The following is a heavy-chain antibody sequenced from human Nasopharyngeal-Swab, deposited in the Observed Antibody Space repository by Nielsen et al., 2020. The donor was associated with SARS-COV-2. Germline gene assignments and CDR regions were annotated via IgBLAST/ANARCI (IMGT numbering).Heavy chain of an antibody. J-gene: IGHJ4*02. CDR2: VKNDGTTT. CDR1: GFTLSEYW. D-gene: IGHD6-19*01. V-gene: IGHV3-74*01. CDR3: ARDGQGAVDLDY. Sequence: GGSLRLSCAASGFTLSEYWVHWVRQAPGKGLVWVSHVKNDGTTTIYADAVKGRFTMSRDDAKNTLYLQMNSLRTEDTAVYYCARDGQGAVDLDYWGQGSLVTVSS.